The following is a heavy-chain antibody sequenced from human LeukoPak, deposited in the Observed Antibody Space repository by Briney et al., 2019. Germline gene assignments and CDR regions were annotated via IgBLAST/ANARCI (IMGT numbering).Heavy chain of an antibody. CDR3: ARDHRYCGGDCYPPSYYFMDV. V-gene: IGHV3-30*02. CDR2: IRYDGSNK. D-gene: IGHD2-21*01. J-gene: IGHJ6*03. CDR1: GFTFSSYG. Sequence: GGSLRLSCAASGFTFSSYGMHWVRQAPGKGLEWVAFIRYDGSNKYYADSVKGRFTISRDNSKNTLYLQMNRLRSDDTAVYYCARDHRYCGGDCYPPSYYFMDVWGEGTTVTVSS.